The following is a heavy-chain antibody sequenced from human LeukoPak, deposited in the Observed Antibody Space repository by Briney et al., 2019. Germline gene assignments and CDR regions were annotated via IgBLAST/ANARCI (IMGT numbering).Heavy chain of an antibody. D-gene: IGHD3-3*01. V-gene: IGHV3-7*01. CDR3: ARTYYDFWNLYSSYFDY. CDR2: IKQDGSEK. CDR1: GFTFSSYW. Sequence: GGSLRLSCAASGFTFSSYWMSWVRQAPGKGLEWVANIKQDGSEKYYVDSVKGRFTISRDNAKNSLYLQMNSLRAEDTAVYYCARTYYDFWNLYSSYFDYWGQGTLVTVSS. J-gene: IGHJ4*02.